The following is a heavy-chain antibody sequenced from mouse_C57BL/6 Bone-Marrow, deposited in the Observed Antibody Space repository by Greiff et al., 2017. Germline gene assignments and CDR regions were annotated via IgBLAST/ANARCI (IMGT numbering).Heavy chain of an antibody. J-gene: IGHJ2*01. CDR2: IDPENGDT. CDR3: TTRITTVVAPFDY. CDR1: GFNIKDDY. Sequence: VQLQQSWAELVRPGASVKLSCTASGFNIKDDYMHWVKQRPEQGLEWIGWIDPENGDTEYASKFQGKATITADTSSNTAYLQLSSLTSEDTAVYCCTTRITTVVAPFDYWGQGTTLTVSS. V-gene: IGHV14-4*01. D-gene: IGHD1-1*01.